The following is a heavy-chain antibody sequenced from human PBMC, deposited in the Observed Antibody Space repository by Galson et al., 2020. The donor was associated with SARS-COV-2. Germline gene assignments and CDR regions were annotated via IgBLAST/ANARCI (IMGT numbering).Heavy chain of an antibody. D-gene: IGHD7-27*01. V-gene: IGHV4-59*01. CDR2: IYYNGGT. Sequence: SETLSLTCTVSGGSFSNYYWSWIRQPPGKGLEWIGYIYYNGGTNYNPSLKSRVTISVDVSKNQFSLKVTSVSAADTAVYYCARFHSNWGSSAYFDDWCQGTLVSGSS. CDR1: GGSFSNYY. CDR3: ARFHSNWGSSAYFDD. J-gene: IGHJ4*02.